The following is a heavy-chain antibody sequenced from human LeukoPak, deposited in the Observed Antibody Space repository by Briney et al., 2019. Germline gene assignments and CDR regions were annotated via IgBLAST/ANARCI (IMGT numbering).Heavy chain of an antibody. J-gene: IGHJ4*02. CDR2: IYYSGTT. CDR1: GGSISSGGYS. D-gene: IGHD4-17*01. Sequence: SETLSLTCTVSGGSISSGGYSWSWIRQPPGKGLEWIGYIYYSGTTYYSPSLKSRISIAVDTSKNQFSLRLSSVTAADTVVYYCARVNGDYVGYFDYWGQGTLVTVSS. V-gene: IGHV4-30-4*07. CDR3: ARVNGDYVGYFDY.